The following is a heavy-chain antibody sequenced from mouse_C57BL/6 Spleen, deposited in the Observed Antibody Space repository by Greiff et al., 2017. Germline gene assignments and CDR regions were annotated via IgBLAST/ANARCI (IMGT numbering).Heavy chain of an antibody. CDR3: ARSYGNYGYAMDY. D-gene: IGHD2-10*02. Sequence: QVQLKESGPELVKPGASVKISCKASGYAFSSSWMNWVKQRPGKGLEWIGRIYPGDGDTNYNGKFKGKATLTADKSSSTAYMQLSSLTSEDSAVYFCARSYGNYGYAMDYWGQGTSVTVSS. CDR1: GYAFSSSW. V-gene: IGHV1-82*01. CDR2: IYPGDGDT. J-gene: IGHJ4*01.